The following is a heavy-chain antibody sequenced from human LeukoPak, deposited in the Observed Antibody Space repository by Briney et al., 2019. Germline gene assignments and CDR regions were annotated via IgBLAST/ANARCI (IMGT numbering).Heavy chain of an antibody. CDR2: INHSGST. J-gene: IGHJ4*02. V-gene: IGHV4-34*01. CDR1: GGSFSGYY. D-gene: IGHD3-9*01. Sequence: SETLSLTCAVYGGSFSGYYWSWIRQPPGKGLEWIGEINHSGSTNYNPSLKSRVTISVDTSKNQFSLKLSSVTAADTAVYYCASGYHYYFDYWGQGTLVTVSS. CDR3: ASGYHYYFDY.